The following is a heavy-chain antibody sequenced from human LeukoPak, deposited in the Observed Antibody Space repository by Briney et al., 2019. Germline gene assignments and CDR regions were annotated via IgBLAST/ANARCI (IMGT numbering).Heavy chain of an antibody. CDR2: INHSGST. D-gene: IGHD3-16*01. CDR1: GGSFSGYY. Sequence: PSETLSLTCAVYGGSFSGYYWSWIRQPPGKGLEWIGEINHSGSTNYNPSLKSRVTISVDTSKNQFSLKLSSVTAADAAVYYCARLSLSWGSYIDYWGQGTLVTVSS. J-gene: IGHJ4*02. CDR3: ARLSLSWGSYIDY. V-gene: IGHV4-34*01.